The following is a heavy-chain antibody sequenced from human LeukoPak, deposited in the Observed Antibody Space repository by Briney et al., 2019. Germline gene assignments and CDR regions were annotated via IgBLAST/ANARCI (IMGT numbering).Heavy chain of an antibody. CDR3: ARDLYYDFWSGYYSWDDYYYGMDV. CDR1: GYTFTSYG. J-gene: IGHJ6*02. Sequence: SVTVSCKASGYTFTSYGISWVRRAPGQGLEWMGWISAYNGNTNYAQKLQGRVTMTTDTSTSTAYMELRSLRSDDTAVYYCARDLYYDFWSGYYSWDDYYYGMDVGGQATTATVSS. V-gene: IGHV1-18*01. D-gene: IGHD3-3*01. CDR2: ISAYNGNT.